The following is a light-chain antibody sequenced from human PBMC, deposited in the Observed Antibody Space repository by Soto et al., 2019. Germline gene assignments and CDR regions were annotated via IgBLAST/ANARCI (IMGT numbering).Light chain of an antibody. CDR2: DAS. Sequence: DIVMTQSPATLSVSPGEGATLSCRASQSVHSALAWYQQRPGQTPRLLIYDASTRATGIPDRFSGSGSGTDFTLTISRLQSEDFAIYYCQQYGTWPPLTFGGGTKVEI. J-gene: IGKJ4*01. CDR1: QSVHSA. CDR3: QQYGTWPPLT. V-gene: IGKV3-15*01.